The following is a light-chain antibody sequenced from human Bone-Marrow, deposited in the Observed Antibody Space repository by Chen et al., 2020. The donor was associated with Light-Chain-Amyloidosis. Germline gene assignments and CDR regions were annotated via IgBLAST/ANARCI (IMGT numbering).Light chain of an antibody. CDR1: SGSIATNY. CDR3: QSYQGSSQGV. Sequence: NFMLTQPHSVSESPGKTVIISCTRSSGSIATNYVQWYQPCPGSSPTTVIYEDDQRPSGVPDRFSGSIDRSSNSASLTISGLKTEDEADYYCQSYQGSSQGVFGGGTKLTVL. CDR2: EDD. V-gene: IGLV6-57*01. J-gene: IGLJ3*02.